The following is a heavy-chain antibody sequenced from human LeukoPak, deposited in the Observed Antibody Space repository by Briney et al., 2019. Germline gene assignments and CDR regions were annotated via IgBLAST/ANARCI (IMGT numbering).Heavy chain of an antibody. CDR3: ARHWGRREAFDI. D-gene: IGHD3-16*01. CDR2: VYHTGTT. J-gene: IGHJ3*02. CDR1: SYSVTSDYY. V-gene: IGHV4-38-2*01. Sequence: SETLSLTCAVSSYSVTSDYYWAWIRQSPGTGLEWIGTVYHTGTTYYSPSLESRVTMSVHTFDNEFSLRLTSVTAADTAVYYCARHWGRREAFDIWGQGTAVTVSS.